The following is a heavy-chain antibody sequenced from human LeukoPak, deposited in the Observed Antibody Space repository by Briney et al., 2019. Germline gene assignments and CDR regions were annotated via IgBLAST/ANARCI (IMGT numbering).Heavy chain of an antibody. CDR2: ISSSSSYI. J-gene: IGHJ3*02. CDR1: GFTFSSYS. D-gene: IGHD1-26*01. Sequence: KPGGSLRLSCAASGFTFSSYSINWVRQAPGKGLECVSSISSSSSYIYYADSVKGRFTISRDNARNSLYLQMNSLRAEDTAVYYCARIDIVGATRRAFDIWGQGTMVTVSS. CDR3: ARIDIVGATRRAFDI. V-gene: IGHV3-21*01.